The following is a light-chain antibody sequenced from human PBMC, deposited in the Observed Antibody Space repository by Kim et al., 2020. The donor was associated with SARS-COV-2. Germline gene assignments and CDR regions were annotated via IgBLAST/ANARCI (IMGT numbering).Light chain of an antibody. V-gene: IGLV4-69*01. CDR1: SGHSSYA. CDR3: QTWGTGIRV. J-gene: IGLJ3*02. CDR2: LNSDGSH. Sequence: SVKLTCTLGSGHSSYASAWHQQQPEKGPRYLMKLNSDGSHSKGDGIPARFSGSSSGAERYLTISSLQSEDEADYYCQTWGTGIRVFGGGTQLTVL.